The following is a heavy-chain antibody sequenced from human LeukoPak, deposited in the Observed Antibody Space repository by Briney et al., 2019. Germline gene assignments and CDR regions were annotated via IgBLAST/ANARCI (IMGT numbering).Heavy chain of an antibody. D-gene: IGHD3-10*01. CDR1: GYTFTSYN. CDR3: ARRYSGSGSPLSY. Sequence: GASVKVTCKASGYTFTSYNINWVRQATGQGPEWMGWMNPNSANTGYAQKFQGRVTMTRNTSISTAYMELSSLRSEDTAVYYCARRYSGSGSPLSYWGQGTLVPVSS. J-gene: IGHJ4*02. V-gene: IGHV1-8*01. CDR2: MNPNSANT.